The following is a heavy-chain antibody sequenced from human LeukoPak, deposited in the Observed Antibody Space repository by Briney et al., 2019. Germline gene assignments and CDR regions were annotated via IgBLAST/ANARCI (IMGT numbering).Heavy chain of an antibody. Sequence: GASVKVSCKASGYTFTSYDINWVRQATGQGLEWMGWMNPNSGNTGYAQKFQGRVTMTRNTSISTAYMELSSLRSEDTAVYYCAKVHPHPTIWGDYWGQGTLVTVSS. CDR2: MNPNSGNT. V-gene: IGHV1-8*01. CDR1: GYTFTSYD. J-gene: IGHJ4*02. CDR3: AKVHPHPTIWGDY. D-gene: IGHD3-3*01.